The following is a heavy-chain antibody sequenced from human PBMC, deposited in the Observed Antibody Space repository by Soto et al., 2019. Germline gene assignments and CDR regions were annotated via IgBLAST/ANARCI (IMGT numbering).Heavy chain of an antibody. D-gene: IGHD6-19*01. Sequence: EVQLVQSGAEVKKPGESLRISCKASEYSFTSYWITWVRQLPGKGLEWMGRVDPTNSNTNYSPSFQGHVTISADRSSYTAYLQWSSLQASDTAMYYCARRVRAGDFDYWGQGTLVTVSS. CDR3: ARRVRAGDFDY. J-gene: IGHJ4*02. V-gene: IGHV5-10-1*03. CDR2: VDPTNSNT. CDR1: EYSFTSYW.